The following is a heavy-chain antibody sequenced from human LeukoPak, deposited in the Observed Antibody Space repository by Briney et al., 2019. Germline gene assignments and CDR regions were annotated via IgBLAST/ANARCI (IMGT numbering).Heavy chain of an antibody. CDR2: ISSSSSYI. CDR3: AKSGYNRFDY. Sequence: PGGSLRLSCAASRFTFSSYSMNWVRQAPGKGLEWVSSISSSSSYIYYADSVKGRFTISRDNSKNTLYLQMNSLIAEDTAVYYCAKSGYNRFDYWGQGTRVTVSS. CDR1: RFTFSSYS. D-gene: IGHD5-24*01. V-gene: IGHV3-21*04. J-gene: IGHJ4*02.